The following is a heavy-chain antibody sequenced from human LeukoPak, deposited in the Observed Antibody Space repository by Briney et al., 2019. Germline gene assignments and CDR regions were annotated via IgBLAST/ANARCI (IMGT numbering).Heavy chain of an antibody. CDR1: GYTFTRYG. CDR3: ARSTGYSSGWYGY. Sequence: SVKVSCKASGYTFTRYGIIWVRQASGKELEGMEWISAYNGNTNYAQKLQGRFTMTTGTSTSTAHMELRSLRSDDTAVYYCARSTGYSSGWYGYWGQGTLVTVSS. CDR2: ISAYNGNT. J-gene: IGHJ4*02. V-gene: IGHV1-18*01. D-gene: IGHD6-19*01.